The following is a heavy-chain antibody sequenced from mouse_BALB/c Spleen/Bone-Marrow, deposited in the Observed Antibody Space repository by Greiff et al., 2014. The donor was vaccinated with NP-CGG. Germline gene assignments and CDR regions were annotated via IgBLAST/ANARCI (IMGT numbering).Heavy chain of an antibody. D-gene: IGHD1-1*01. Sequence: VQLKESGGGLVKPGGSLKLSCAASGFTFSDCYTYWVRQTPEKRLEWVATISDGGSYTYYPDSVKGRFTISRDNAKNNLYLQMSSLKSEDTAIYYCAREGNYGYFDYWGQGTTLTVSS. V-gene: IGHV5-4*02. J-gene: IGHJ2*01. CDR3: AREGNYGYFDY. CDR2: ISDGGSYT. CDR1: GFTFSDCY.